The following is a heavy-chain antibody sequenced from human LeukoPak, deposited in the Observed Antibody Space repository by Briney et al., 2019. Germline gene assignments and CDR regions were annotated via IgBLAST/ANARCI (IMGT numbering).Heavy chain of an antibody. D-gene: IGHD5-18*01. J-gene: IGHJ4*02. Sequence: PGGSLRLSCAASGFTFSDYYVSWIRQAPGKGLEWVSYISSSGSTIYYADSVKGRFTISRDNAKNSLYLQMNSLRAEDTAVYYCARDNRGYSYVDFDYWGQVTLVTVSS. CDR2: ISSSGSTI. V-gene: IGHV3-11*04. CDR1: GFTFSDYY. CDR3: ARDNRGYSYVDFDY.